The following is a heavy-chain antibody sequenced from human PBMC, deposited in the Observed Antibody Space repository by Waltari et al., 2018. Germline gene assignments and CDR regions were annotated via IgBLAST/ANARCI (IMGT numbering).Heavy chain of an antibody. CDR1: GISLSNASMG. V-gene: IGHV2-26*02. CDR2: IFSNYEK. J-gene: IGHJ4*02. Sequence: QVTLKGSGPVLVKPTETLTLTCTVSGISLSNASMGVSWIRQPPGKALEWLSHIFSNYEKSYSTSLKGTLTTSKDTSKSRVVLTMTNMNPVDTATYYLARIMARYSSSYDYWRQGTLVTVSS. D-gene: IGHD6-6*01. CDR3: ARIMARYSSSYDY.